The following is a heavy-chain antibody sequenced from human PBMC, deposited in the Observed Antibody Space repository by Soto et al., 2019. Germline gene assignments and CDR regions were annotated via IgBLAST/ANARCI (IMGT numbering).Heavy chain of an antibody. Sequence: SVKVSCKASGGTFSSYAISWLRQAPGQGLEWMGGIIPIFGTANYAQKFQGRVTITADESTSTAYMELSSLRSEDTAVYYCARADTATVSLRYYFDSWGQGTLVTVSS. J-gene: IGHJ4*02. CDR1: GGTFSSYA. D-gene: IGHD5-18*01. CDR3: ARADTATVSLRYYFDS. V-gene: IGHV1-69*13. CDR2: IIPIFGTA.